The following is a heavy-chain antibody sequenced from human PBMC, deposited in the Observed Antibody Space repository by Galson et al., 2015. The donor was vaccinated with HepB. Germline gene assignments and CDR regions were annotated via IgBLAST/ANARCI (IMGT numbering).Heavy chain of an antibody. CDR1: GGSFSDYY. CDR3: ARDSGVGGSGTRHHRHYYLDV. J-gene: IGHJ6*03. CDR2: INHSGTA. Sequence: SETLSLTCAVSGGSFSDYYWTWLRQPPGKGLEWLGEINHSGTAHYSPSLKSRLTISADTSKNQFSLTLTSVTAAETAVYYCARDSGVGGSGTRHHRHYYLDVWGEGTTVIVSS. D-gene: IGHD1-26*01. V-gene: IGHV4-34*01.